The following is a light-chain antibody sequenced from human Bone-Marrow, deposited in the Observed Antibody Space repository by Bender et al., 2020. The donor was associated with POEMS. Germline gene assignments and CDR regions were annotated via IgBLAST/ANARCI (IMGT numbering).Light chain of an antibody. Sequence: QSALTQPASVSGSPGQSVTISCSDVGGYNYVSWYQQHPGKAPKLLIYEVSQRASGVPDRFSGSKSGNTASLTVSGLQAEDEADYYCSPYATNHILFGGGTKLTVL. CDR2: EVS. CDR1: DVGGYNY. CDR3: SPYATNHIL. J-gene: IGLJ3*02. V-gene: IGLV2-8*01.